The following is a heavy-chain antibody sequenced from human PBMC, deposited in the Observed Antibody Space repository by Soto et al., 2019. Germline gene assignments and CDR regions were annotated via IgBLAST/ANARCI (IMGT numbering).Heavy chain of an antibody. CDR2: IWYDGSNK. D-gene: IGHD6-6*01. Sequence: GGSLSLSCAASGFTFSSYGMHWVRQAPGKGLEWVAVIWYDGSNKYYADSVKGRFTISRDNSKNTLYLQMNSLRAEDTAVYYFAREGSSSSERSYYYYYGMDVWGQGTTVTVSS. V-gene: IGHV3-33*01. J-gene: IGHJ6*02. CDR3: AREGSSSSERSYYYYYGMDV. CDR1: GFTFSSYG.